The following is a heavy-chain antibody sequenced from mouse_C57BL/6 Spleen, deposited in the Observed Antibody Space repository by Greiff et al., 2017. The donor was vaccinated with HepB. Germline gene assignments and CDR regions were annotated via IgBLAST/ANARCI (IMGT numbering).Heavy chain of an antibody. J-gene: IGHJ4*01. CDR2: ISGGGGNT. V-gene: IGHV5-9*01. D-gene: IGHD2-4*01. CDR3: ARGYYDYDGGAMDY. Sequence: DVKLQESGGGLVKPGGSLKLSCAASGFTFSSYTMSWVRQTPEKRLEWVATISGGGGNTYYPDSVKGRFTISRDNAKNTLYLQMSSLRSEDTALYYCARGYYDYDGGAMDYWGQGTSVTVSS. CDR1: GFTFSSYT.